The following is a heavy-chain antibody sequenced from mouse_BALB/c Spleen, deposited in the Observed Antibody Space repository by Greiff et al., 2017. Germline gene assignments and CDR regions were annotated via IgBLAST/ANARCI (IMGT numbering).Heavy chain of an antibody. Sequence: EVKLMESGPGLVKPSQSLSLTCSVTGYSITSGYYWNWIRQFPGNKLEWMGYISYDGSNNYNPSLKNRISITRDTSKNQFFLKLNSVTTEDTATYYCARLWDYFDYWGQGTTLTVSS. D-gene: IGHD4-1*01. J-gene: IGHJ2*01. CDR2: ISYDGSN. V-gene: IGHV3-6*02. CDR1: GYSITSGYY. CDR3: ARLWDYFDY.